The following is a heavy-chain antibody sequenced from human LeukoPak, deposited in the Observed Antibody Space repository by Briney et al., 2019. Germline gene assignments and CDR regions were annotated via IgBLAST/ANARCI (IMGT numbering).Heavy chain of an antibody. V-gene: IGHV1-18*01. CDR2: ISAYNGNT. J-gene: IGHJ6*03. D-gene: IGHD2-2*01. CDR1: GYTFTSYG. CDR3: ARAVPDYYYYMDV. Sequence: ASVTVSCKASGYTFTSYGISWVRQAPGQGLERMGWISAYNGNTNYAQKLQGRVTMTTDTSTSTAYMELRSLRSDDTAVYYCARAVPDYYYYMDVWGKGTTVTVSS.